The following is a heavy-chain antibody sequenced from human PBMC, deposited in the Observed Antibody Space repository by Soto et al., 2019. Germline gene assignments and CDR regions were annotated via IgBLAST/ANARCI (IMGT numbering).Heavy chain of an antibody. Sequence: SETLSLTCTVSGGSISSGGYYWSWIRQHPGKGLEWIGYIYYSGSTYYNPSLKSRVTISVDTSKNQFSLKLSSVTAADTAVYYCARGRGPAFSMGSGSYYRINWFDSCGQGTLVTVSS. J-gene: IGHJ5*01. CDR2: IYYSGST. V-gene: IGHV4-31*03. CDR3: ARGRGPAFSMGSGSYYRINWFDS. D-gene: IGHD1-26*01. CDR1: GGSISSGGYY.